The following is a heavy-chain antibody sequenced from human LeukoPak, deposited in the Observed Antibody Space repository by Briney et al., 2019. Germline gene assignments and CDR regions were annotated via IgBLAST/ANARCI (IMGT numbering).Heavy chain of an antibody. V-gene: IGHV3-30*18. J-gene: IGHJ4*02. CDR2: ISYDGSNK. Sequence: GGSLRLSCAASGFTFSSYGMHWVRQAPGKGLEWVAVISYDGSNKYYADSVKGRFTISRDNSKDTLYLQMNSLRAEDTAVYYCAKDNGQQLGDYWGQGTLVTVSS. CDR1: GFTFSSYG. CDR3: AKDNGQQLGDY. D-gene: IGHD6-13*01.